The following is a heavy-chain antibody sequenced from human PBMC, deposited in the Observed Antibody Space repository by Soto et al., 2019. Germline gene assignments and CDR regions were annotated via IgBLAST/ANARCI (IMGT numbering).Heavy chain of an antibody. D-gene: IGHD1-1*01. Sequence: GGSLRLSCAASGFTFSAYAMGWVRQAPGKGLEWVSTIHGGGGATHYADSVKGRFTISRDDSKNTLYAQMNSLRAEDTAVYYCAKFERHRLEYWYLDFWGRGTLVTVSS. CDR1: GFTFSAYA. V-gene: IGHV3-23*01. CDR3: AKFERHRLEYWYLDF. CDR2: IHGGGGAT. J-gene: IGHJ2*01.